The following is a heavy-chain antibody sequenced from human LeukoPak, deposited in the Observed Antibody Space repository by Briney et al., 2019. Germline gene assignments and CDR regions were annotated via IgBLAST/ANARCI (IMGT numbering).Heavy chain of an antibody. J-gene: IGHJ6*02. CDR3: ARDRGSRDYYGMDV. Sequence: SGGSLRLSCVASGFPFSSYWMTWVRQAPGKGLEWVAVISYDGSNKYYADSVKGRFTISRDNSKNTLYLQMNSLRAEDTAVYYCARDRGSRDYYGMDVWGQGTTVTVSS. CDR2: ISYDGSNK. CDR1: GFPFSSYW. V-gene: IGHV3-30*03.